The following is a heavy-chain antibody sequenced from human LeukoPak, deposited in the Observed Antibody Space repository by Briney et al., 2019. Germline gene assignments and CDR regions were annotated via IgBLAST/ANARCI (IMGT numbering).Heavy chain of an antibody. CDR2: ISYDGSNK. V-gene: IGHV3-30*03. CDR1: GFIFSNYG. CDR3: TRDWNDLDY. Sequence: PGGSLRLSCAASGFIFSNYGMHWVRQAPAKGLEWVAVISYDGSNKYYADSVKGRFTISRDNSRNMLYLQMNSPRAEDTAVYYSTRDWNDLDYWGQGTLVTVSS. D-gene: IGHD1-1*01. J-gene: IGHJ4*02.